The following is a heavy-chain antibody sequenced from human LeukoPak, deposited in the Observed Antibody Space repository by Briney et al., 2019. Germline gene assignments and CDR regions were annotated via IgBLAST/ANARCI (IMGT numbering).Heavy chain of an antibody. CDR3: AREYYYGGLLY. Sequence: ETLSLTCTVSGGSISSYYWSWIRQPPGKGLEWIGYIYYSGSTNYNPSLKSRVTISVDTSKNQFSLKLSSVTAADTAVYYCAREYYYGGLLYWGQGTLVTVSS. V-gene: IGHV4-59*01. CDR2: IYYSGST. CDR1: GGSISSYY. J-gene: IGHJ4*02. D-gene: IGHD3-10*01.